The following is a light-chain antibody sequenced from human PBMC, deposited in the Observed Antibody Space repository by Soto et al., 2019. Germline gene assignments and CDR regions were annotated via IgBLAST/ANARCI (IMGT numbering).Light chain of an antibody. CDR3: QPYNSYPWT. J-gene: IGKJ1*01. Sequence: DIQMTQSPSSLSASVGDRFTITCQASQGINSHLAWYQQEPGKAPKLLIYKAYSLESGVTSRFSGSGSGTEFTLTISSLQPDDFATYYCQPYNSYPWTVGQGTKVDIK. CDR2: KAY. V-gene: IGKV1-5*03. CDR1: QGINSH.